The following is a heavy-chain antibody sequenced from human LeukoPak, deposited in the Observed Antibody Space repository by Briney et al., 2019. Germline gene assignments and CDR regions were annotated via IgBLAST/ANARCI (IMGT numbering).Heavy chain of an antibody. J-gene: IGHJ4*02. CDR1: GFSFSSYA. D-gene: IGHD1-26*01. CDR2: IGGSGGST. V-gene: IGHV3-23*01. Sequence: TGGSLRLSCGASGFSFSSYAMSWVRHAPGEGVEWVSAIGGSGGSTYSADSVKCRFTISRDNSKNTLYLQMNSLRAEDTAVYYCAIRREGATRAYYFDYWGQGTLVTVSS. CDR3: AIRREGATRAYYFDY.